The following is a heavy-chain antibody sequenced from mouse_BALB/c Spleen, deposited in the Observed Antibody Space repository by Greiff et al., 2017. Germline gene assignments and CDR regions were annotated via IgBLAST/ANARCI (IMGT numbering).Heavy chain of an antibody. Sequence: VQVVESGAELARPGASVKLSCKASGYTFTSYWMQWVKQRPGQGLEWIGAIYPGDGDTRYTQKFKGKATLTADKSSSTAYMQLSSLASEDSAVYYCALGNYGYYFDYWGQGTTLTVSS. CDR1: GYTFTSYW. V-gene: IGHV1-87*01. D-gene: IGHD2-1*01. J-gene: IGHJ2*01. CDR2: IYPGDGDT. CDR3: ALGNYGYYFDY.